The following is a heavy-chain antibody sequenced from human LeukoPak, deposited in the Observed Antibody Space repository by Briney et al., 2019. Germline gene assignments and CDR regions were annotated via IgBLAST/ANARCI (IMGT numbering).Heavy chain of an antibody. V-gene: IGHV3-23*01. CDR2: ISGSGGST. CDR3: AKDLHSGPRQLDY. CDR1: GFTFSSYA. D-gene: IGHD6-25*01. J-gene: IGHJ4*02. Sequence: GGSLRLSCAASGFTFSSYAMSWVRQAPGKGLEWVSTISGSGGSTYYADSVKGRFTISRDSSKNTLYLQMNSLRAEDTALYYCAKDLHSGPRQLDYWGQGTLITVSS.